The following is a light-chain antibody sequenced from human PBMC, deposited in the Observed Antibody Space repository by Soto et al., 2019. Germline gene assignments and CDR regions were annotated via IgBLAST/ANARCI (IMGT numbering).Light chain of an antibody. Sequence: EIVMTQSQATLSVSPGERATLSCRASQSVSSNLAWYQQKPGQAPRLLIYGASTRATGIPARFSGSGSGTEFTLTISSLQSEDFAVYYCQQYNNWPPIAFGQGTKVEIK. V-gene: IGKV3-15*01. CDR2: GAS. CDR3: QQYNNWPPIA. J-gene: IGKJ1*01. CDR1: QSVSSN.